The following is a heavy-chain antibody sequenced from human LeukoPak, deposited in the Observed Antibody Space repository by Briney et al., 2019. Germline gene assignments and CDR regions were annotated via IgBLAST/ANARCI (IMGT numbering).Heavy chain of an antibody. J-gene: IGHJ4*02. CDR1: GFTFDRFT. D-gene: IGHD2-21*02. CDR3: AKEVDCPSDCLFFHS. CDR2: INRRGHT. V-gene: IGHV3-43*01. Sequence: GGSLRLSCAASGFTFDRFTIHWVRQTPGKGLEWVSLINRRGHTFYADSVKGRFTISRDNSRNSVFLQMNSLRPEDTGLYHCAKEVDCPSDCLFFHSWGQGTLVTVSS.